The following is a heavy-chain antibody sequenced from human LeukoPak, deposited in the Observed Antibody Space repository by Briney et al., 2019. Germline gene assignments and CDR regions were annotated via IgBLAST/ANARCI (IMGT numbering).Heavy chain of an antibody. CDR1: GGSLTSPTYY. CDR3: ARFKSGGFYYFDS. CDR2: LYSSGSA. Sequence: SETLSLTCTVSGGSLTSPTYYQWSWIRQPPWRGLELIVSLYSSGSAKFNPSLTSRVTMSLDTSQNQFSLKLSSVTAEDSAMYHCARFKSGGFYYFDSWGQGILVIVSS. J-gene: IGHJ4*02. V-gene: IGHV4-61*01. D-gene: IGHD3-3*01.